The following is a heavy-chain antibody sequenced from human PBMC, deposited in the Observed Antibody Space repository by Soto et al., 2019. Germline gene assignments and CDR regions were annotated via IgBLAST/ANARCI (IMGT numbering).Heavy chain of an antibody. J-gene: IGHJ5*02. CDR3: ARAGISSSGFGH. CDR2: ISTYNGNT. Sequence: GASVKVSCKASGYTFTTYDISWVRQAPGQGLEWMGWISTYNGNTNYAQILQGRVTMTTDTSTSTAYMELRSLRSDDTAFYYCARAGISSSGFGHWRQQTLFTVSS. V-gene: IGHV1-18*04. D-gene: IGHD2-15*01. CDR1: GYTFTTYD.